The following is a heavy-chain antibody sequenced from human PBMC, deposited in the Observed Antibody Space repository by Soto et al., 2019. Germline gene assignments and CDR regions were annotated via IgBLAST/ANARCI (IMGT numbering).Heavy chain of an antibody. CDR3: ARAQDYYDSTDAFDI. Sequence: PVGSLRLSCAASGFTFSSYEMNWVRQAPGKGLEWVSYISSSGSTIYYADSVKGRFTISRDNAKNSLYLQMNSLRAEDTAVYYCARAQDYYDSTDAFDIWGQGTMVTVSS. J-gene: IGHJ3*02. D-gene: IGHD3-22*01. V-gene: IGHV3-48*03. CDR1: GFTFSSYE. CDR2: ISSSGSTI.